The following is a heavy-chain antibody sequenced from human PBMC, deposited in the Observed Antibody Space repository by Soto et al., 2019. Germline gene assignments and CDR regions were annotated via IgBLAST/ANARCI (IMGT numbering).Heavy chain of an antibody. CDR2: ISTFNGNT. V-gene: IGHV1-18*01. Sequence: QVQLVQSGAEVKKPGASVKVSCKTSGYSFITYGISWVRQAPGQGLEWMGWISTFNGNTNYAQKLQDRVTMSTDPSTTTAYMELRSLRSDDTAVYYCARDWDHIAVAASRFDPWGQGTLVTVSS. CDR1: GYSFITYG. CDR3: ARDWDHIAVAASRFDP. J-gene: IGHJ5*02. D-gene: IGHD6-19*01.